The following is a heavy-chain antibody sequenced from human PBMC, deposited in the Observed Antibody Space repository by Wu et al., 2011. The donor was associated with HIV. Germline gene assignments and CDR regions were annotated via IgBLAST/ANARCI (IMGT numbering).Heavy chain of an antibody. J-gene: IGHJ6*01. CDR1: GGAFSRNA. V-gene: IGHV1-69*01. D-gene: IGHD2-2*01. CDR3: ASRHGPIVVVSTPMIMDRLYSYYGMEV. CDR2: IIPILGTA. Sequence: QVQLVQSGAEVKKPGSSVKVSCKASGGAFSRNALSWVRQAPGQGLEWMGGIIPILGTAIYAQKFQGRVTITTDESTGTAYMELSSLRSEDTAVYYCASRHGPIVVVSTPMIMDRLYSYYGMEVWG.